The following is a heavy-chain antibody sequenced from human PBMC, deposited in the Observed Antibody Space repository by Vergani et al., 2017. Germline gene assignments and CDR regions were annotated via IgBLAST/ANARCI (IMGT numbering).Heavy chain of an antibody. CDR2: IDWDDDT. J-gene: IGHJ4*02. Sequence: QVTLKESGPALVKPTQTLTLTCTFSGFSLTTYGMRVSWLCQPPGKALEWLARIDWDDDTYYRTSLRTRLTISKDTFKNQVALTMTNMDPVDTATYYCARTRSDSRGYYLDYWGQGTLVTVSS. CDR1: GFSLTTYGMR. D-gene: IGHD3-22*01. CDR3: ARTRSDSRGYYLDY. V-gene: IGHV2-70*04.